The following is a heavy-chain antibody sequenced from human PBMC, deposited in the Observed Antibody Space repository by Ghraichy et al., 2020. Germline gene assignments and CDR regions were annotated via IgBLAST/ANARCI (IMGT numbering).Heavy chain of an antibody. V-gene: IGHV4-34*01. CDR1: GGSFSGYY. CDR2: INHSGST. D-gene: IGHD2-8*02. J-gene: IGHJ4*02. CDR3: AKCWWDHDGEFDY. Sequence: SETLSLTCAVYGGSFSGYYWIRQPPGKGLEWIGEINHSGSTNYNPSLKSRLTISVDTSKNQFSLKLTSVTAADTAVYYCAKCWWDHDGEFDYWGQGTPVTVSS.